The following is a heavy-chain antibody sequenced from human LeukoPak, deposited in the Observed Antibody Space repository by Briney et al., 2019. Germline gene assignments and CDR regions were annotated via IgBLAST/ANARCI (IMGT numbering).Heavy chain of an antibody. CDR3: ARGKSTHYDYVWGSFSINWFDP. D-gene: IGHD3-16*01. CDR2: INHSGST. J-gene: IGHJ5*02. CDR1: GGSFSGYY. Sequence: SETLSLTCAVYGGSFSGYYRSWIRQPPGKGLEWIGEINHSGSTNYNPSLKSRVTISVDTSKNQFSLKLSSVTAADTAVYYCARGKSTHYDYVWGSFSINWFDPWGQGTLVTVSS. V-gene: IGHV4-34*01.